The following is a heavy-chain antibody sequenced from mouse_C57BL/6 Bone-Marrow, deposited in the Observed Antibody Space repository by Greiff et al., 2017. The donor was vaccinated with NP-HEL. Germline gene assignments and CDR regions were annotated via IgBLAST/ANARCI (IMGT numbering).Heavy chain of an antibody. CDR2: ISTGGGYT. V-gene: IGHV5-6*01. CDR3: ASPYDYDVAWFAY. J-gene: IGHJ3*01. CDR1: GFTFSSYG. D-gene: IGHD2-4*01. Sequence: EVQVVQSGGDLVKPGGSLKLSCAASGFTFSSYGMSWVRQTPDQGLEWVATISTGGGYTYYPDSVKGRVTISRDNAKNTRYLQMSSLKSEDTAMYYCASPYDYDVAWFAYGGRGTLVTVSA.